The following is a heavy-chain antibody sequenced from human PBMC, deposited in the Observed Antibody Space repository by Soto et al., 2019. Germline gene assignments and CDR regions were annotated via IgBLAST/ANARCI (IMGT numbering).Heavy chain of an antibody. J-gene: IGHJ4*02. D-gene: IGHD3-22*01. CDR2: ISSSSSYT. CDR3: ARSRYDSSGYPFDY. Sequence: PGGSLRLSCAASGFTFSDYYMSWIRQAPGKGLEWVSYISSSSSYTNYADSVKGRFTISRDNAKNSLYLQMNSLRAEDTAVYYCARSRYDSSGYPFDYWGQGTLVTVSS. CDR1: GFTFSDYY. V-gene: IGHV3-11*06.